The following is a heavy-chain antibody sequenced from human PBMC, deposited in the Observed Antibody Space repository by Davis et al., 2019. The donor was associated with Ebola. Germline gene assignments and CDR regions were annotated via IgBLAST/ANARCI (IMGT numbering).Heavy chain of an antibody. CDR1: GFPFSSYS. J-gene: IGHJ4*02. CDR3: ARETSGWGH. CDR2: ISSDSSYI. D-gene: IGHD6-19*01. Sequence: GESLKISCAASGFPFSSYSINWVRQAPGKGLEWVSSISSDSSYIYYADSVKGRFTISRDNGKNSLFLQMNSLRVEDTALYYCARETSGWGHWGQGTLVTVSS. V-gene: IGHV3-21*04.